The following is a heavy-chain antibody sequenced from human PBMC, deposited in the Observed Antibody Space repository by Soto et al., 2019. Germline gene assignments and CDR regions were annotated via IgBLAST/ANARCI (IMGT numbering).Heavy chain of an antibody. V-gene: IGHV3-33*01. CDR1: GFTFSSYG. Sequence: QVQLVESGGGVVQPGRSLRLSCAASGFTFSSYGMHWVRQAPGKGLEWVAVIWYDGSNKYYADSVKGRFTISRDNSKNTLYLQMNSLRAEDTAVYYCARDHSQELSYYYYGMDVWGQGTTVTVSS. D-gene: IGHD3-10*01. CDR3: ARDHSQELSYYYYGMDV. CDR2: IWYDGSNK. J-gene: IGHJ6*02.